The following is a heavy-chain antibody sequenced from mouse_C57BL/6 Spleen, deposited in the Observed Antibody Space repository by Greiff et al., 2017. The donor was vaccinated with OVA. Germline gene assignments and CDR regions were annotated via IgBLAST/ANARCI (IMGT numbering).Heavy chain of an antibody. Sequence: VQLQQPGAELVKPGASVKLSCKASGYTFTSYWMHWVKQRPGQGLEWIGMIHPNSGSTNYNEKFKSKATLTVDKSSSTAYMQLSSLTSEDSAVYYCARGGYGSSYDFDVWGTGTTVTVSS. V-gene: IGHV1-64*01. D-gene: IGHD1-1*01. CDR2: IHPNSGST. CDR1: GYTFTSYW. J-gene: IGHJ1*03. CDR3: ARGGYGSSYDFDV.